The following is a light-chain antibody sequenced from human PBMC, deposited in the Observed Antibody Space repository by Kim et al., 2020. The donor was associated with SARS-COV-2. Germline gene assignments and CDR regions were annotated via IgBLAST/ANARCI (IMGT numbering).Light chain of an antibody. Sequence: SLSPGERATLSCRASQSVTNSYLAWYQQKPGQAPRLPIYGASSRATGIPDRFSGSGSGTDFTLTISRLEPEDFAVYYCQPYDGSRTFGQGTRLEI. CDR1: QSVTNSY. V-gene: IGKV3-20*01. CDR3: QPYDGSRT. J-gene: IGKJ1*01. CDR2: GAS.